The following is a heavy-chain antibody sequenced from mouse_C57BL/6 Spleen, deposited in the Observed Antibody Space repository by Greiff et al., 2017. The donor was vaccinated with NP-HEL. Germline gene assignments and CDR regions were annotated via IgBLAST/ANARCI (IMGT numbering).Heavy chain of an antibody. J-gene: IGHJ4*01. CDR3: ARLRERNGYYDYAMDY. CDR2: INPSSGYT. D-gene: IGHD2-3*01. CDR1: GYTFTSYW. V-gene: IGHV1-7*01. Sequence: VQLQQSGAELAKPGASVKLSCKASGYTFTSYWMHWVKQRPGQGLEWIGYINPSSGYTKYNQKFKDKATLTADKSSSTAYMQLSSLTYEDSAVYYGARLRERNGYYDYAMDYWGQGTSVTVSS.